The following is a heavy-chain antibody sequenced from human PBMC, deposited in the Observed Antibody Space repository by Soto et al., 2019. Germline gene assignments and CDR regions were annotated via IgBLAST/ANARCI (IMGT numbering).Heavy chain of an antibody. CDR1: GFMFSAYW. Sequence: TGGSLRLSCAASGFMFSAYWMSWVRQAPGKGLEWVANIHGDGGKIYYVGSVKGRFTISRDNAKRSLYLQMNSLRAEDTAVYYCARDFYGGYTYGPGDYWGQGALVTVSS. D-gene: IGHD5-18*01. V-gene: IGHV3-7*01. J-gene: IGHJ4*02. CDR3: ARDFYGGYTYGPGDY. CDR2: IHGDGGKI.